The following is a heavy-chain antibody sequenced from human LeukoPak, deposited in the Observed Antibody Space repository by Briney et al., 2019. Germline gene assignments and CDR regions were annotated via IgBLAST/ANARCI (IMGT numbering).Heavy chain of an antibody. Sequence: GGSLRLSCAASGFTFSSYAMSWVRQAPGKGLEWVSAISGSGGSTYYADSVKGRFTISRDNSKNALYLQMNNLRAEDTAVYYCASHQYYYDSGSYYIDYWGQGTLVTVSS. CDR3: ASHQYYYDSGSYYIDY. J-gene: IGHJ4*02. CDR2: ISGSGGST. V-gene: IGHV3-23*01. D-gene: IGHD3-10*01. CDR1: GFTFSSYA.